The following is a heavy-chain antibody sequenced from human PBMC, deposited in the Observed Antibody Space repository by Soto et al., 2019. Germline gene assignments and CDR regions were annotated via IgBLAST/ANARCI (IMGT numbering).Heavy chain of an antibody. CDR3: AKDLAWELLQYYYGMDV. V-gene: IGHV3-30*18. D-gene: IGHD1-26*01. CDR1: GFTFSSYG. Sequence: GGSLRLSCAASGFTFSSYGMHWVRQAPGKGLEWVAVISYDGSNKYYADSVKGRFTISRDNSKNTLYLQMNSLRAEDTAVYYCAKDLAWELLQYYYGMDVWGQGTTVTVSS. J-gene: IGHJ6*02. CDR2: ISYDGSNK.